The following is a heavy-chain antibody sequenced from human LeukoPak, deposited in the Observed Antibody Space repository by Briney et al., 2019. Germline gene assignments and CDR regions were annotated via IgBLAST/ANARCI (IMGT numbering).Heavy chain of an antibody. D-gene: IGHD6-19*01. CDR3: ARDLESIAVAGNGGY. CDR1: GGTFSSCA. CDR2: IIPIFGTA. V-gene: IGHV1-69*01. J-gene: IGHJ4*02. Sequence: SVKVSCKASGGTFSSCAISWVRQAPGQGLEWMGGIIPIFGTANYAQKFQGRVTITADESTSTAYMELSSLRSEDTAVYYCARDLESIAVAGNGGYWGQGTLVTVSS.